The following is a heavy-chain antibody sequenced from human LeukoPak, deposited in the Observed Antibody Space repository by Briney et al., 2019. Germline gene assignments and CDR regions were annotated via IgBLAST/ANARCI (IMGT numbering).Heavy chain of an antibody. D-gene: IGHD3-3*01. J-gene: IGHJ6*03. CDR3: AKVGARTYYDFWSGYYIGDYYYYMDV. V-gene: IGHV3-30*18. Sequence: PGRSLRLSCAASGFTFSSYGMHWVRQAPGKGLEWVAVISYDGSNKYYADSVKGRFTISRDNSKNTLYLQMNSLRAEDTAVYYCAKVGARTYYDFWSGYYIGDYYYYMDVWGKGTTVTVSS. CDR2: ISYDGSNK. CDR1: GFTFSSYG.